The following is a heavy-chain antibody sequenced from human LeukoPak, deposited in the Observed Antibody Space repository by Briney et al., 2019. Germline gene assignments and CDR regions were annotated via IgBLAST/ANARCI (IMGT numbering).Heavy chain of an antibody. V-gene: IGHV1-18*01. J-gene: IGHJ4*02. CDR3: ARDLVDGVGAPGAY. CDR2: INTYNGNT. CDR1: GYTFTNYG. D-gene: IGHD1-26*01. Sequence: GASVKVSCKASGYTFTNYGITWMRQAPGQGLEWMGWINTYNGNTNYAQKLQGRVTITTDISTSTAYMELRSLRSDDTAVFYCARDLVDGVGAPGAYWGQGALVTVSS.